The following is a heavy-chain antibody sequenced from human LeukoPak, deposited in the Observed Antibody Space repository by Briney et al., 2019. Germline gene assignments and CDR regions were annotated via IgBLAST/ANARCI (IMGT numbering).Heavy chain of an antibody. CDR1: GFTFSSYS. Sequence: PGGSLRLSCVASGFTFSSYSMNWVRQAPGKGLEWVSYISSSSSTIYYADSVKGRFTISRDNAKNSLYLQMNSLRAEDTAVYYCARLENYDFWSGYLPHYYMDVWGKGTTVTVSS. V-gene: IGHV3-48*01. CDR2: ISSSSSTI. CDR3: ARLENYDFWSGYLPHYYMDV. D-gene: IGHD3-3*01. J-gene: IGHJ6*03.